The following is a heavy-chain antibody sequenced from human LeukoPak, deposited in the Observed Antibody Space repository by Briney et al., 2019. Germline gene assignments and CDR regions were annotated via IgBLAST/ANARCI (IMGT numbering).Heavy chain of an antibody. J-gene: IGHJ4*02. Sequence: GGSLRLSCAASGFTFSNYWMTWVRQARGKGLERMEHIGRDGSEEVYVDCLNGRSTITRNNAKYSLYLQMNSLRAEDTALYYCARDQGAAGDYWGQGTLVTVSS. CDR3: ARDQGAAGDY. CDR1: GFTFSNYW. V-gene: IGHV3-7*01. CDR2: IGRDGSEE. D-gene: IGHD6-13*01.